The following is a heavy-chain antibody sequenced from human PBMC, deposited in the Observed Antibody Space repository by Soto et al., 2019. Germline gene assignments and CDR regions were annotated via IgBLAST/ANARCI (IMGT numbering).Heavy chain of an antibody. CDR3: ARPKGDGYNSFWYFDL. J-gene: IGHJ2*01. Sequence: QLQLQESGPGLVKPSETLSLTCTVSGGSISSSSYYWGWIRQPPGKGLEWIGSIYYSGSTYYNPSLKSRVTISVDTSKNQFSLKLSSVTAADTAVYYCARPKGDGYNSFWYFDLWGRGTLVTVSS. D-gene: IGHD1-1*01. CDR2: IYYSGST. CDR1: GGSISSSSYY. V-gene: IGHV4-39*01.